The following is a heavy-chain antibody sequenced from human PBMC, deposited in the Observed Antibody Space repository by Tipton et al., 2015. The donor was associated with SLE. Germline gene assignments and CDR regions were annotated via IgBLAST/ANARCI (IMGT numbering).Heavy chain of an antibody. Sequence: LRLSCAVYGGSFSGYYWSWIRQPPGKGLEWIGEINHSGSTNYNPSLKSRVTISVDTSKNRFSLKLSSVTAADTAVYYCAREGRREQLALDYWGQGTLVTVSS. D-gene: IGHD6-6*01. V-gene: IGHV4-34*01. CDR3: AREGRREQLALDY. J-gene: IGHJ4*02. CDR2: INHSGST. CDR1: GGSFSGYY.